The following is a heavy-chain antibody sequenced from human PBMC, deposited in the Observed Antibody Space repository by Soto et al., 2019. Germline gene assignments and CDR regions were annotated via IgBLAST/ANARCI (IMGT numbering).Heavy chain of an antibody. CDR3: ARGRAISAGMDV. J-gene: IGHJ6*01. CDR1: GFSLSTSGMR. Sequence: SGPTLVNPTQTLTLTCTFSGFSLSTSGMRVSWIRQPPGKALEWLARIDWDDEKFYSTSLKTRLTISKDTSKNQVVLTMTNMYPVDTASYYCARGRAISAGMDVWGEGTTVIFSS. V-gene: IGHV2-70*04. CDR2: IDWDDEK.